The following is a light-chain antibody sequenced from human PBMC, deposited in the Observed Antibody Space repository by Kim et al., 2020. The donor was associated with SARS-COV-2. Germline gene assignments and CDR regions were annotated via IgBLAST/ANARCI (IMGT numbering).Light chain of an antibody. CDR3: QQSYITPFT. V-gene: IGKV1-39*01. CDR2: AAS. CDR1: QSISSH. J-gene: IGKJ3*01. Sequence: DIQMTQSPSSLSASVGDRVTITCRTTQSISSHLNWYQQKPGRAPKPLISAASTLQGGVPSWFSGSGSETDFTLTISSLQPEDFATYFCQQSYITPFTFGPGTKVDIK.